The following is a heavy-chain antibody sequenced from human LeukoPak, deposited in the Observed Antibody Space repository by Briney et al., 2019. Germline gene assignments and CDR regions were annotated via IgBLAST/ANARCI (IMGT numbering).Heavy chain of an antibody. Sequence: PGGSLRLSCAASGFTFSSYAMSWVRQAPGKGLEWVSVIYSGGSTYYADSAKGRFTISRDNSKNTLYLQMNSLRAEDTAVYYCALTVTTENDAFDIWGQGTMVTVSS. CDR3: ALTVTTENDAFDI. V-gene: IGHV3-66*01. CDR1: GFTFSSYA. D-gene: IGHD4-17*01. CDR2: IYSGGST. J-gene: IGHJ3*02.